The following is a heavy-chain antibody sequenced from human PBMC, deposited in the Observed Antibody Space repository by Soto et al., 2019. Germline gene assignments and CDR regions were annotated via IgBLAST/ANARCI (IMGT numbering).Heavy chain of an antibody. CDR2: INPSGGST. D-gene: IGHD6-13*01. V-gene: IGHV1-46*01. CDR3: ARSSSWDEKYYYGMDV. Sequence: GASVKVSCKASGYTFTSYYMHWVRQAPGQGLEWMGIINPSGGSTSYAQKFQGRVTMTRDTSTSTVYMELSSLRSEDTAVYYCARSSSWDEKYYYGMDVWGQGTTVTVSS. J-gene: IGHJ6*02. CDR1: GYTFTSYY.